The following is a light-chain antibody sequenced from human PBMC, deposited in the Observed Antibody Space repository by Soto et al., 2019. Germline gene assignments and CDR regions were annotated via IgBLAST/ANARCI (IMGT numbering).Light chain of an antibody. J-gene: IGKJ1*01. CDR2: DAS. V-gene: IGKV1-5*01. Sequence: DIQMTQSPSTLSASVGDRVTITCRASQSISSWLAWYQQKPGKAPKLLISDASSLEGWVPSRLSGNGSGTEFTLTIRGLQPDDIATYYCQQYKSDWTFGQGTKVDIK. CDR1: QSISSW. CDR3: QQYKSDWT.